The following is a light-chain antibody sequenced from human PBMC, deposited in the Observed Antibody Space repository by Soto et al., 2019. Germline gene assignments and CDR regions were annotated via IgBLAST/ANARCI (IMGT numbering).Light chain of an antibody. CDR1: SNDVGAYNF. V-gene: IGLV2-14*01. J-gene: IGLJ3*02. CDR3: LSYTSANTRV. Sequence: QSALTQPPSASGSPGQSVTISCTGTSNDVGAYNFISWYQQHPGKAPKLMIYEVNNRPSGVSNRFSGSKSGNTASLTISGLQPEDEADYYCLSYTSANTRVFGGGTKLTVL. CDR2: EVN.